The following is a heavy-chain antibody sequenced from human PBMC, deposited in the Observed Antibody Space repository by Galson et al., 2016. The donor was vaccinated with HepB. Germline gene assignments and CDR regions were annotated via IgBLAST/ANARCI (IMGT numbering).Heavy chain of an antibody. Sequence: SLRLSCAASGFTFSDSYVTWVRQAPGKGLEWVSYISGSGTTIYIADSVKGRFTISRDNAENSVFLQMNSLRGEGTAVYYCARGDRGEWTSGMDVWGQGTTVSVSS. CDR1: GFTFSDSY. D-gene: IGHD3-10*01. CDR2: ISGSGTTI. V-gene: IGHV3-11*04. J-gene: IGHJ6*02. CDR3: ARGDRGEWTSGMDV.